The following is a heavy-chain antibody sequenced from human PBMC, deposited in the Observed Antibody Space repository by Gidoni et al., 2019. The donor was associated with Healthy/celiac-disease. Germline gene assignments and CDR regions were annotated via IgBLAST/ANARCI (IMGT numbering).Heavy chain of an antibody. V-gene: IGHV3-73*01. CDR1: GFTFSGSA. CDR3: TTRGSSSSDAFDI. Sequence: EVQLVESGGGLVQPGGSLKLSCAASGFTFSGSAMHWVRQASGKGLEWVGRIRSKANSYATAYAASVKGRFTISRDDSKNTAYLQMNSLKTEDTAVYYCTTRGSSSSDAFDIWGQGTMVTVSS. D-gene: IGHD1-26*01. J-gene: IGHJ3*02. CDR2: IRSKANSYAT.